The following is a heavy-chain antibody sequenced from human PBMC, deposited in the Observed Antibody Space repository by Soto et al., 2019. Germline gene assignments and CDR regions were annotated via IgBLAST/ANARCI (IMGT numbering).Heavy chain of an antibody. CDR1: GFTFSNYA. D-gene: IGHD6-13*01. CDR2: ISGSGGST. CDR3: AKGQGSSWYEIDY. J-gene: IGHJ4*02. Sequence: PGGSLRLSCAASGFTFSNYAVTWVRQAPGKGLEWVSTISGSGGSTYYADSVKGRFTISRDNSKNTLYLQMNSLRAEDTAVYYCAKGQGSSWYEIDYWGQGTLVTVSS. V-gene: IGHV3-23*01.